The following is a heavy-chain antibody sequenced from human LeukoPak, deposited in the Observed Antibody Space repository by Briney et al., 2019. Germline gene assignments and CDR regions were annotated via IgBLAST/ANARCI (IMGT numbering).Heavy chain of an antibody. CDR2: IYYSGST. V-gene: IGHV4-39*07. D-gene: IGHD6-19*01. J-gene: IGHJ4*02. CDR3: AREEHISGWYVFDY. Sequence: PSETLSLTCTVSGGSISSSSYYWGWIRQPPGKGLEWIGSIYYSGSTNYNPSLKSRVTMSVDTSKNQFSLKLSSVTAADTALYYCAREEHISGWYVFDYWGQGTLVTVSS. CDR1: GGSISSSSYY.